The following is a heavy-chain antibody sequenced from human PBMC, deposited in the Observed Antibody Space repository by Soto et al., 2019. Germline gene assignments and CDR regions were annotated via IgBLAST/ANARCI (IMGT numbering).Heavy chain of an antibody. CDR1: GYTFTGYY. J-gene: IGHJ4*02. D-gene: IGHD6-19*01. V-gene: IGHV1-2*04. CDR3: ATSRVSIAVAGETEYYFDY. CDR2: INPNSGGT. Sequence: ASVKVSCKASGYTFTGYYMHWVRQAPGQGLEWMGWINPNSGGTNSAQKFQGWVTMTRDTSISTAYMELSRLRSDDTAVYYCATSRVSIAVAGETEYYFDYWGQGTLVTVSS.